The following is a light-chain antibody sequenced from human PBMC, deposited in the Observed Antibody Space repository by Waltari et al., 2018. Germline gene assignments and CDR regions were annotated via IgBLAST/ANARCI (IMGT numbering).Light chain of an antibody. CDR2: RNN. Sequence: QSVLTQPPSASGTPGQRVTLSCSGSPSNIGSNYVSWYQHLPGMAPKLLISRNNQRPSGVSDRFSASKSGTSASLAISGLRSDDDAEYYCAAWDDSLRGAVFGTGTKVSVL. CDR1: PSNIGSNY. V-gene: IGLV1-47*01. CDR3: AAWDDSLRGAV. J-gene: IGLJ1*01.